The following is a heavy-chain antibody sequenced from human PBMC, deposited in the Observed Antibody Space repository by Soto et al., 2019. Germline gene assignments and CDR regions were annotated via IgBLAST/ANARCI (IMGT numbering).Heavy chain of an antibody. CDR2: IYWNDYK. CDR1: WFSLSTSGVG. CDR3: AHDGSGWYVGSQLDY. V-gene: IGHV2-5*01. D-gene: IGHD6-19*01. Sequence: GXTLVTTTQTRTXSCTFSWFSLSTSGVGVVWIRQPPGKALEWLALIYWNDYKRYIPSLKRSLTITKDTSKNQVVPTMTNMHPVDTATYYCAHDGSGWYVGSQLDYWGKGTPAT. J-gene: IGHJ4*02.